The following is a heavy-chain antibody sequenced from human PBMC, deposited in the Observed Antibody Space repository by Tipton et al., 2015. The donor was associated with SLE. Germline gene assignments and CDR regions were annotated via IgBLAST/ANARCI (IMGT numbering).Heavy chain of an antibody. CDR1: GYGFTNYW. CDR2: IYPGDSDT. D-gene: IGHD3-3*01. V-gene: IGHV5-51*03. J-gene: IGHJ1*01. Sequence: VQLVQSGAEVKKPGESLKIACQGSGYGFTNYWIVWVRQMPGKGLEWMGIIYPGDSDTKYSPSFQGQVTISADTSMNTAYLQWGSLKASDTAMYYCARPYDFWSATFHHWGQGTQVTVSS. CDR3: ARPYDFWSATFHH.